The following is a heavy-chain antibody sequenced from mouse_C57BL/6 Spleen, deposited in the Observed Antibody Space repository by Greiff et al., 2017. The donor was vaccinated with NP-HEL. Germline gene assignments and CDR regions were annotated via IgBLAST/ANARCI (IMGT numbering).Heavy chain of an antibody. CDR1: GFTFSDYG. J-gene: IGHJ4*01. CDR3: AITGPHYAMDY. CDR2: ISSGSSTI. D-gene: IGHD4-1*01. Sequence: EVMLVESGGGLVKPGGSLKLSCAASGFTFSDYGMHWVRQAPEKGLEWVAYISSGSSTIYYADTVKGRFTISRDNAKNTLFLQMTSLRSEDTAMYYCAITGPHYAMDYWGQGTSVTVSS. V-gene: IGHV5-17*01.